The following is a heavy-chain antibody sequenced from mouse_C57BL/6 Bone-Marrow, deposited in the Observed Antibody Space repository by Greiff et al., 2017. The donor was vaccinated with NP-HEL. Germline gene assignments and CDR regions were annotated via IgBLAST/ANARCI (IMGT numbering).Heavy chain of an antibody. V-gene: IGHV5-4*01. CDR2: ISDGGSYT. CDR1: GFTFSSYA. D-gene: IGHD1-1*01. J-gene: IGHJ2*01. Sequence: EVHLVESGGGLVKPGGSLKLSCAASGFTFSSYAMSWVRQTPEKRLEWVATISDGGSYTYYPDNVKGRFTISRDNAKNNLYLQMSHLQSEDTAMYYCARKALRSYYFDYWGQGTTLTVSS. CDR3: ARKALRSYYFDY.